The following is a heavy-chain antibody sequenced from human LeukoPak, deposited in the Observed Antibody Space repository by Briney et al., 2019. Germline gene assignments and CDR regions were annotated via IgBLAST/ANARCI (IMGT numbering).Heavy chain of an antibody. D-gene: IGHD3-10*01. Sequence: GESLKISCEASGYTFTHQWIGWVRQMAGRGLEWVGIINPRDSDTRYSPSFQGHVTISADTSINTAYLEWSSLEASDTAMYYCARHSDVIGAIWGQGTLVTVSS. J-gene: IGHJ4*02. CDR2: INPRDSDT. CDR1: GYTFTHQW. CDR3: ARHSDVIGAI. V-gene: IGHV5-51*01.